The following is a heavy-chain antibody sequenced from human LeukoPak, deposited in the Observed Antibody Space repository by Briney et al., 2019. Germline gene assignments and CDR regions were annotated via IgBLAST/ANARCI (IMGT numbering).Heavy chain of an antibody. CDR3: ARVNCRSSSCYLASYFFDS. D-gene: IGHD2-2*01. CDR1: GFTFSKYG. CDR2: IWYDGNNK. J-gene: IGHJ5*01. V-gene: IGHV3-33*01. Sequence: GGSLRLSCAASGFTFSKYGMHWVRQAPGKGLEWVAVIWYDGNNKDYADSVKGRFSISRDNSKNTLSLQINSLRVEDTAMYYCARVNCRSSSCYLASYFFDSWGQGTLVTVSS.